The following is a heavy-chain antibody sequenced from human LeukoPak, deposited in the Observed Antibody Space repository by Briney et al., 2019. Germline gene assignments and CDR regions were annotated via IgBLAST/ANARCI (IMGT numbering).Heavy chain of an antibody. CDR2: ISSTSGPI. Sequence: GGSLRLSCAASGFTFSSYSMNWVRQAPGKGLEWVSYISSTSGPIYYADSVKGRFTISRDNAKNSLFLQMNSLIAECTAGYYCAREGYAFDIWGQGTMVTVSS. CDR3: AREGYAFDI. CDR1: GFTFSSYS. J-gene: IGHJ3*02. V-gene: IGHV3-48*04.